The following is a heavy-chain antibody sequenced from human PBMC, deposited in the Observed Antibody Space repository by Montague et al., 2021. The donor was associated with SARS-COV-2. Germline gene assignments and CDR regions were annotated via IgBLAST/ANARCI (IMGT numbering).Heavy chain of an antibody. CDR3: AGPGRAPFHYAMDV. Sequence: SETLSLTCTVSGGSVSSGSYYWSWIRQPPGKRLEWIGYINYSGSTNYNPSLKGRVTISVDMSRNQFSLKLRSVTAADTAIYYCAGPGRAPFHYAMDVWGQGTTVTVS. D-gene: IGHD2/OR15-2a*01. J-gene: IGHJ6*02. V-gene: IGHV4-61*01. CDR2: INYSGST. CDR1: GGSVSSGSYY.